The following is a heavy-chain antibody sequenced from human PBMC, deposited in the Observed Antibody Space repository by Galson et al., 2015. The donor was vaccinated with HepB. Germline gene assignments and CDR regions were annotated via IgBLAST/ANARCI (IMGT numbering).Heavy chain of an antibody. CDR3: AKSQPAMRYDILTDYYYGMDV. D-gene: IGHD3-9*01. CDR2: ISWNSGSI. V-gene: IGHV3-9*01. CDR1: GFTFDDYA. Sequence: SLRLSCAASGFTFDDYAMHWVRQAPGKGLEWVSGISWNSGSIGYADSVKGRFTISRDNAKNSLYLQMNSLRAEDTALYYCAKSQPAMRYDILTDYYYGMDVWGQGTTVTVSS. J-gene: IGHJ6*02.